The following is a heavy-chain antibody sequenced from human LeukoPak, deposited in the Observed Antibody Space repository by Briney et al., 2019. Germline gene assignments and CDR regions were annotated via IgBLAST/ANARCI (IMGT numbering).Heavy chain of an antibody. CDR2: VSNGGNNK. J-gene: IGHJ6*02. CDR3: ATENYDVLTGTPWNGMDF. V-gene: IGHV3-30-3*01. CDR1: GFTFSNYP. D-gene: IGHD3-9*01. Sequence: PGRSLRLSCAASGFTFSNYPMHWVRQAAGKGLEWVAVVSNGGNNKYYADSVRGRFTISRDNSKYTLYLQMDSLRAEDTAVYYCATENYDVLTGTPWNGMDFWGQGTTVIVSS.